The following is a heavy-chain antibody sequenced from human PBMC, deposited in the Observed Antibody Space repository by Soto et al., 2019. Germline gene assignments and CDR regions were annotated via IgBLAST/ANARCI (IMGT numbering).Heavy chain of an antibody. D-gene: IGHD5-18*01. CDR2: ISGSGGST. V-gene: IGHV3-23*01. CDR1: GFTFSSYA. Sequence: GGSLRLCCAASGFTFSSYAMSWVRQAPGKGLEWVSAISGSGGSTYYADSVKGRFTISRDNSKNTLYLQMNSLRAEDTAVYYCAKGTWLRRRFDYWGQGTLVTVSS. CDR3: AKGTWLRRRFDY. J-gene: IGHJ4*02.